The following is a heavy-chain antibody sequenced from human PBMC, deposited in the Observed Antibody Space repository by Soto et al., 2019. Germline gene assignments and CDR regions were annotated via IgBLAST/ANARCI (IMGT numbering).Heavy chain of an antibody. CDR3: ANGPVVGANYKYYDMDV. D-gene: IGHD1-26*01. V-gene: IGHV3-23*01. Sequence: TGGSLRLSCAASGFTFSSYAMSWVRQAPGKGLEWVSAISGSGGSTYYADSVKGRFTISRDNSKNTLYLQMDNLRAEDTAHYFCANGPVVGANYKYYDMDVWGRGTTVTVS. CDR2: ISGSGGST. CDR1: GFTFSSYA. J-gene: IGHJ6*02.